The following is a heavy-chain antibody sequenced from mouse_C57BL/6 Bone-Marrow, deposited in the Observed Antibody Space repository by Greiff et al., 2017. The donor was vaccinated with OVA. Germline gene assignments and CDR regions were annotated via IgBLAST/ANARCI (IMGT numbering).Heavy chain of an antibody. Sequence: VQLQQSGAELAKPGASVKLSCKASGYTFTSYWMHWVNQRPGQGLEWIGYINPSSGYTKYNQKFKDKATFTADKSSSTAYMQLSSLTYEDSAVYYCARDPITTVSYWYFDVWGTGTTVTVSS. CDR3: ARDPITTVSYWYFDV. CDR1: GYTFTSYW. D-gene: IGHD1-1*01. J-gene: IGHJ1*03. V-gene: IGHV1-7*01. CDR2: INPSSGYT.